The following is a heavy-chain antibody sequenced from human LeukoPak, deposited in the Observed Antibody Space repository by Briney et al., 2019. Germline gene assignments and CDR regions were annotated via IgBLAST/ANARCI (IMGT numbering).Heavy chain of an antibody. V-gene: IGHV3-7*02. CDR3: ARPGVATGPMGGEDFDY. D-gene: IGHD3-16*01. CDR1: GFTFNSYW. CDR2: VKQDGSEK. J-gene: IGHJ4*02. Sequence: QSGGSLRLSCAASGFTFNSYWMTWVRQAPGKGLEWVANVKQDGSEKYYVDSVKGRFTISRDNAKNSLYLQMNSLRDEDTAVYYCARPGVATGPMGGEDFDYWAQGTLVTVSS.